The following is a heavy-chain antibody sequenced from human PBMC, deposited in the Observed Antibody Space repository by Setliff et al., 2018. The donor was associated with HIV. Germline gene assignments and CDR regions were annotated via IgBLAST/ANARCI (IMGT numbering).Heavy chain of an antibody. V-gene: IGHV1-2*02. CDR1: GYTFTGYY. CDR2: IHPNSGVT. CDR3: ARAYNVYDYRFDSSGYDY. J-gene: IGHJ4*02. Sequence: ASVKVSCKASGYTFTGYYMHWVRQAPGQGLEWMGWIHPNSGVTNSAQKFQGRVTMTRDTSTSSVYMELRSLRSEDTAVYYCARAYNVYDYRFDSSGYDYWGQGTLVTVSS. D-gene: IGHD3-22*01.